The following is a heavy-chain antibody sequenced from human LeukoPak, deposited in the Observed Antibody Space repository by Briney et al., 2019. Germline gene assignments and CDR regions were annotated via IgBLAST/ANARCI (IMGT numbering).Heavy chain of an antibody. D-gene: IGHD2-15*01. Sequence: GASVKVSCKASGYTFSNYGFTWVRQAPGQGLEWMGWISAYNGDTYYAQRLQGRVTMTTDTSTSTAYMELRGLTSDDTAVYYCAREDVYCSGGSCPPRYEYFQHWGQGTLVTVSS. CDR1: GYTFSNYG. J-gene: IGHJ1*01. CDR3: AREDVYCSGGSCPPRYEYFQH. CDR2: ISAYNGDT. V-gene: IGHV1-18*01.